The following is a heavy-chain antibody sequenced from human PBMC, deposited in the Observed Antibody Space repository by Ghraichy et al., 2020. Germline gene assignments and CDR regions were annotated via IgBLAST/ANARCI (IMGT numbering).Heavy chain of an antibody. CDR3: ARATTVTTLSGLAFDI. J-gene: IGHJ3*02. CDR2: IYYSGST. D-gene: IGHD4-17*01. CDR1: GGSISSGGYY. Sequence: SETLSLTCTVSGGSISSGGYYWSWIRQHPGKGLEWIGYIYYSGSTYYNPSLKSRVTISVDTSKNQFSLKLSSVTAADTAVYYCARATTVTTLSGLAFDIWGQGTMVTVSS. V-gene: IGHV4-31*03.